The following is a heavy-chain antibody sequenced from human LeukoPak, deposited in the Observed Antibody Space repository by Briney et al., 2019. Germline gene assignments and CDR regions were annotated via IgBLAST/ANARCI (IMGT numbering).Heavy chain of an antibody. CDR2: INPNSGGT. V-gene: IGHV1-2*02. J-gene: IGHJ4*02. D-gene: IGHD3-22*01. CDR1: GYTFTGYY. CDR3: ARENYYGSSGYSDY. Sequence: ASVKVSCKASGYTFTGYYMHWVRQAPGQGLEWMGWINPNSGGTNYAQKFQGRVTMTRDTSISTAYMELSRLRSDDTAVYDCARENYYGSSGYSDYWGQGTLVTVSS.